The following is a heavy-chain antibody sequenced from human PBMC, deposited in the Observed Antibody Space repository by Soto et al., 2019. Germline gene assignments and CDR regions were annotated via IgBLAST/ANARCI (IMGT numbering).Heavy chain of an antibody. CDR3: XKQAAQYDFWSSYYTVEHYYHGMDV. CDR2: TSYDGSNK. CDR1: GFTFSTYG. J-gene: IGHJ6*02. V-gene: IGHV3-30*03. D-gene: IGHD3-3*01. Sequence: QAQVVESGGGVVQPGGSLRLSCAGSGFTFSTYGVHWVRQAPGKGLEWVAVTSYDGSNKYYADSVKGRFXGXXDNXXXXXXXXXXXXXXXXXXXXXXXKQAAQYDFWSSYYTVEHYYHGMDVWGQGTTXTXSX.